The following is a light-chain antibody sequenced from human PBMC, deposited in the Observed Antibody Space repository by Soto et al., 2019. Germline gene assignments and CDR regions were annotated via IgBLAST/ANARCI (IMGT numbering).Light chain of an antibody. CDR1: QSVSSSF. J-gene: IGKJ1*01. V-gene: IGKV3-20*01. CDR2: GTS. CDR3: QQYDSSPWT. Sequence: EIVMTQSPATLSVSPGERATLSCRASQSVSSSFVAWFQQKPGQSPRLLIYGTSSRATGIPDRFSGSGSGTDFTLTINRLEPEDFALYFCQQYDSSPWTFGQGTKVDI.